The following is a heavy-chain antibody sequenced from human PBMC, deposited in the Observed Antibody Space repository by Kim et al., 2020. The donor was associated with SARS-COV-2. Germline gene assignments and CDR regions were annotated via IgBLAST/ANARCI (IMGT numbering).Heavy chain of an antibody. J-gene: IGHJ3*01. Sequence: KYYRTSLNTRLTHSKDTSKNQVVLTMTNMDPVDTATYYCARATMIWAFDLWGQGTMVTVSS. CDR3: ARATMIWAFDL. D-gene: IGHD3-22*01. V-gene: IGHV2-70*01. CDR2: K.